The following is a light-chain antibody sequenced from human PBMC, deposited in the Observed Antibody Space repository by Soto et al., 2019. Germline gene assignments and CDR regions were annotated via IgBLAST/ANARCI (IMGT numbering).Light chain of an antibody. J-gene: IGKJ4*01. V-gene: IGKV1-9*01. Sequence: DIQLTQSPASLSASVGDRVTITCRASQGIRSYLAWYQQKPGKAPKLPIFLASTLQSGVPSRFSGSGSGKDFSLTINSLQPEDVATYYCQYLNSFPLSFGGGTKVDIX. CDR2: LAS. CDR3: QYLNSFPLS. CDR1: QGIRSY.